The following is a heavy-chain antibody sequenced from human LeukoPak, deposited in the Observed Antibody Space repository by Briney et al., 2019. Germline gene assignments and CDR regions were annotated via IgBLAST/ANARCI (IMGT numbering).Heavy chain of an antibody. CDR1: GTTVSNHY. J-gene: IGHJ4*02. CDR2: ISSSSSYI. CDR3: ASSTSYLDY. Sequence: GGSLRLSCAASGTTVSNHYMSWVRQAPGKGLEWVSSISSSSSYIYYADSVKGRFTISRDNAKNSLYLQMNSLRAEDTAVYYCASSTSYLDYWGQGTLVTVSS. V-gene: IGHV3-21*01. D-gene: IGHD2-2*01.